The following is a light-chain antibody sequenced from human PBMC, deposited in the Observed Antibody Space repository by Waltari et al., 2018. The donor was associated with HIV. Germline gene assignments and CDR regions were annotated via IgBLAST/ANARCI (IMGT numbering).Light chain of an antibody. J-gene: IGKJ4*01. CDR2: DAS. Sequence: EIVLTQSPAPLSLSPGERATLPCRASQSISSYLAWYQQTPGQAPRLLIYDASNRATGIPARFSGSGSGTDFTLTISSLEPEDFAVYHCQHRSNWPLTFGGGTKVEIK. CDR3: QHRSNWPLT. CDR1: QSISSY. V-gene: IGKV3-11*01.